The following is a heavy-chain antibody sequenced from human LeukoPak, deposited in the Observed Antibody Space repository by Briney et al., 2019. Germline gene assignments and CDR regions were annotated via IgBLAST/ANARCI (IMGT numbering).Heavy chain of an antibody. D-gene: IGHD4/OR15-4a*01. CDR2: MYREDSDT. J-gene: IGHJ3*02. V-gene: IGHV5-51*01. CDR1: GYSFSSYW. CDR3: ARRGAGHDAFDI. Sequence: GEPLKISCKGSGYSFSSYWIAWVRQMPGKGLEWMGIMYREDSDTRYSPSFQGQVTISADRSISTAYLQWSSLKASDTAIYYCARRGAGHDAFDIWGQGTMVTVSS.